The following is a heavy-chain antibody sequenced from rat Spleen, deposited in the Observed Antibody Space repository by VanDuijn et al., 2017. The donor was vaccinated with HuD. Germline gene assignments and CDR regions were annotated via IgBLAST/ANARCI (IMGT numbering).Heavy chain of an antibody. CDR1: GFTFSNYD. CDR3: ARHVYGDGHGFAY. D-gene: IGHD1-11*01. V-gene: IGHV5S23*01. Sequence: EVQLVESGGGLVQPGRSLKLSCAASGFTFSNYDMAWVRQAPTKGLEWVASMSTGGGNTYYRDSVKGRFTISRDNAKSTLYLQMDSLRSEDTATYYCARHVYGDGHGFAYWGQGTLVTVSS. J-gene: IGHJ3*01. CDR2: MSTGGGNT.